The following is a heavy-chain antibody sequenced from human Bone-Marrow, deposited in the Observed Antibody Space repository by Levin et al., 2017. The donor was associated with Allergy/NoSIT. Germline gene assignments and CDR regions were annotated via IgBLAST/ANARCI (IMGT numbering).Heavy chain of an antibody. CDR1: GFNFRSTW. V-gene: IGHV3-15*01. J-gene: IGHJ5*02. Sequence: AGGSLRLSCEASGFNFRSTWMSWVRQAPGKGLEWVGRIKSKPDGGATDYAAPVKGKFTILRDDSQNTLYLQMNGLKTEDTAVYYCAATVRYGDYDLWGRGTLVTVSP. CDR3: AATVRYGDYDL. D-gene: IGHD2-21*01. CDR2: IKSKPDGGAT.